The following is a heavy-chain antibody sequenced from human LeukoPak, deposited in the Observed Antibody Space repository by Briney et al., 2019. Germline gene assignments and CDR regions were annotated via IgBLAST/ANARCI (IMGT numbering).Heavy chain of an antibody. Sequence: GGSLRLSCAASGFTFSSYGMHWVRQAPGKGLEWLAVISYDGSNKYYADSVKGRFTISRDNSKNTLYLQMNSLRAEDTAVYYCAKEFVRYYYGSGSYPSDYWGQGTLVTVSS. CDR1: GFTFSSYG. D-gene: IGHD3-10*01. J-gene: IGHJ4*02. V-gene: IGHV3-30*18. CDR2: ISYDGSNK. CDR3: AKEFVRYYYGSGSYPSDY.